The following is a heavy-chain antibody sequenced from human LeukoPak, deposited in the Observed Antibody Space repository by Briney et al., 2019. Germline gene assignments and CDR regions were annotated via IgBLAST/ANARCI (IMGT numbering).Heavy chain of an antibody. Sequence: GASVKVSCKASGYAFTSYGISWVRQAPGQGLEWMGWISAYNGNTNYAQKLQGRVTMTTDTSTSTAYVELRSLRSDDTAVYYCARVRYCSGGSCYANPHFDYWGQGTLVTVSS. CDR2: ISAYNGNT. D-gene: IGHD2-15*01. CDR3: ARVRYCSGGSCYANPHFDY. V-gene: IGHV1-18*01. CDR1: GYAFTSYG. J-gene: IGHJ4*02.